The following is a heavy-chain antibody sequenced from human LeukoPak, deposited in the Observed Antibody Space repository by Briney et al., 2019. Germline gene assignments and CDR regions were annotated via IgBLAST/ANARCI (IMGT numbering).Heavy chain of an antibody. J-gene: IGHJ6*04. CDR3: AREAWIWNV. Sequence: PSETLSLTCTVSGGSISSSSYYWGWIRQPPGKGLEWVSYISSSGSTKYYADSVKGRFTISRDNAKNSLYLRMNSLRAEDTAVYYCAREAWIWNVWGKGTTVTVSS. CDR2: ISSSGSTK. D-gene: IGHD5-12*01. V-gene: IGHV3-11*04. CDR1: GGSISSSSYY.